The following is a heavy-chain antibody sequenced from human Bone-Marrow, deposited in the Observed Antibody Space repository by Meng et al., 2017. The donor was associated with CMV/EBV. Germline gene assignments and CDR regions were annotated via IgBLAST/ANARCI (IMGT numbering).Heavy chain of an antibody. CDR3: ASGGTGAAHSFFGY. Sequence: GESLKISCAASGFTFSSYSMNWVRQAPGKGLEWVSSISSSSSYIYYADSVKGRFTISRDNAKNSLYLQMNSLRAEDTAVYYCASGGTGAAHSFFGYWGQGTLVTVSS. CDR1: GFTFSSYS. CDR2: ISSSSSYI. D-gene: IGHD7-27*01. V-gene: IGHV3-21*01. J-gene: IGHJ4*02.